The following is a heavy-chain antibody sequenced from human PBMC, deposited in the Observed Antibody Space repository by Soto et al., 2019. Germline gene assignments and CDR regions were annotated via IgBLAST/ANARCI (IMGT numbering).Heavy chain of an antibody. V-gene: IGHV1-18*01. CDR3: ARVLPPFDP. CDR2: INAYNGNT. CDR1: GYTFTSYG. J-gene: IGHJ5*02. Sequence: QVQLVQSGAEVKKPGASVKVSCKASGYTFTSYGTSWVRRAPGQGLQWMGWINAYNGNTNYAQKLQGRVTMTTDTSTSTADMELRSLRSDDAAVYYCARVLPPFDPWGQGTLVTVSS.